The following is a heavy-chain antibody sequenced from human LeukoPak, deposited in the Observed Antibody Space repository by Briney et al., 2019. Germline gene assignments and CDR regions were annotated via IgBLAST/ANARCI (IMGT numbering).Heavy chain of an antibody. CDR2: IHTTGST. D-gene: IGHD2-15*01. V-gene: IGHV4-4*07. Sequence: SETLSLACSVSVGFTTYDYWNWIRQPAGKAPEWIGRIHTTGSTNYNPSLKSRLTMSLDKSKNQFSLKVTSMTAADTALYYCARGGGIRHFDSWGQGILVTVSS. CDR3: ARGGGIRHFDS. J-gene: IGHJ4*02. CDR1: VGFTTYDY.